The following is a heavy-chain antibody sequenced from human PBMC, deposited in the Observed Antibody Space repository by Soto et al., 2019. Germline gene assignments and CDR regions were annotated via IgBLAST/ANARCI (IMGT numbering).Heavy chain of an antibody. D-gene: IGHD5-18*01. CDR1: GFTFSNYK. CDR3: ARANVDTSVVNEYYFDY. Sequence: GGSLRLSCAVFGFTFSNYKMSWVRQAPGKGLEWVSSVSSTSGYIYYGDSVKGRFTISRDNAKNSLYLQMNSLRAEDTAVYYCARANVDTSVVNEYYFDYWGQGTLVTVCS. CDR2: VSSTSGYI. J-gene: IGHJ4*02. V-gene: IGHV3-21*01.